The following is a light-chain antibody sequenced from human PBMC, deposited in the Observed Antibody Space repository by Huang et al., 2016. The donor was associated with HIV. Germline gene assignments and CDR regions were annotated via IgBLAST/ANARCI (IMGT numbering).Light chain of an antibody. CDR2: AAS. V-gene: IGKV1-9*01. J-gene: IGKJ3*01. CDR3: LQLNSYPGT. CDR1: QDISSY. Sequence: IQLTQSPSSLSASVGDRVTITCRASQDISSYLAWYQQKPGKAPKLLIYAASTLESGVPSRFNGSGSGTEFTLTINNLQPEDFATYCCLQLNSYPGTFGPGTNVDV.